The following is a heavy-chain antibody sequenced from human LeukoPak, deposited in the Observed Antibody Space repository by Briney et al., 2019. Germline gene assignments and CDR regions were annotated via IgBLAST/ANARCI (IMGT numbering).Heavy chain of an antibody. CDR3: AKGSVVTAYNWFDP. CDR2: IIPILGIA. CDR1: GGTFSSYA. V-gene: IGHV1-69*04. D-gene: IGHD2-21*02. Sequence: GSSVKVSCKASGGTFSSYAISWVRQAPGQGLEWMGRIIPILGIANYAQKFQGRVMITADKSTSTAYMELSSLRSEDTAVYYCAKGSVVTAYNWFDPWGQGTLVTVSS. J-gene: IGHJ5*02.